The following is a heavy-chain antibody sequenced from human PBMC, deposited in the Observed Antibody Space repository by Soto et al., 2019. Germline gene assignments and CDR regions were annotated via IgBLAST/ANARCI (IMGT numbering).Heavy chain of an antibody. D-gene: IGHD3-10*01. J-gene: IGHJ4*02. Sequence: SQSLSPTCALSWDRVSSKSAGWDWVRQSPSRGLEWLGRTYYRSKWNNDFAVSVKSRITINADTSKNQFSLQLNSVTPEDTAVYYCARDWFGSYFDYWGQGSLVTVSS. CDR2: TYYRSKWNN. V-gene: IGHV6-1*01. CDR3: ARDWFGSYFDY. CDR1: WDRVSSKSAG.